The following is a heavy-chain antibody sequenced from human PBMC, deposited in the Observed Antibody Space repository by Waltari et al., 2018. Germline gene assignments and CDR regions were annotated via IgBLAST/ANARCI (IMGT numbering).Heavy chain of an antibody. Sequence: QVQLQESGPGLVKPSETLSLTCTVSGGSIRRYYWSWIRQPAGKGLEWIGRIYISGSTNYNPSLKSRVTMSLDTSKNHFSLTLSSVTAADTAVYYCARVFWTSASSGVSFLDPWGQGTLVTVSS. J-gene: IGHJ5*02. V-gene: IGHV4-4*07. CDR3: ARVFWTSASSGVSFLDP. CDR2: IYISGST. D-gene: IGHD3-3*01. CDR1: GGSIRRYY.